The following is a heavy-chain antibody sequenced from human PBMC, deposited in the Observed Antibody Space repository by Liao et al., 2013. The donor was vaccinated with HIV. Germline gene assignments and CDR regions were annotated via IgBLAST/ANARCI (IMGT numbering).Heavy chain of an antibody. CDR3: ARGIRRYSYDP. J-gene: IGHJ5*02. CDR2: VYSSGSS. V-gene: IGHV4-61*02. Sequence: QVQLQESGPGLVKPSQTLSLTCTVSGGSISSGGGYWSWIRQPAGKGLEWIGRVYSSGSSDYNPSLKSRVTISVDTPKNQFFLIMSSMTAADTAMYYCARGIRRYSYDPLG. CDR1: GGSISSGGGY. D-gene: IGHD1-1*01.